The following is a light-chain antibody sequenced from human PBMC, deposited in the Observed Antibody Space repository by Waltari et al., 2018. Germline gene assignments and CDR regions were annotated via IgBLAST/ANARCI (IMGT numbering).Light chain of an antibody. J-gene: IGLJ2*01. CDR1: RRDAGGYNY. V-gene: IGLV2-14*01. CDR2: EVS. CDR3: SSYTSSSTLE. Sequence: QSALTHPASVSGSPGQSITISSPGTRRDAGGYNYVSWYQQHPGKVPKLIIYEVSNRPSGVSNRFSGSKSGNTASLTISGLQAEDEADYYCSSYTSSSTLEFGGGTKVTVL.